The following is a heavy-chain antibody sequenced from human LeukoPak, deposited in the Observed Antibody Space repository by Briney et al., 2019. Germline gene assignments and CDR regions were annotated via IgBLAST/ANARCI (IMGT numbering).Heavy chain of an antibody. CDR1: GFSFINYA. Sequence: QSGRSLRLSCEASGFSFINYAMDWVRQAPGKGLECVATISYDGSNKYYGDSVKGRFTISRDNSRNTLYLQMTSLRAEDTAVYYCAREDDAFDIWGQGTMDTVSS. CDR2: ISYDGSNK. V-gene: IGHV3-30*04. J-gene: IGHJ3*02. CDR3: AREDDAFDI.